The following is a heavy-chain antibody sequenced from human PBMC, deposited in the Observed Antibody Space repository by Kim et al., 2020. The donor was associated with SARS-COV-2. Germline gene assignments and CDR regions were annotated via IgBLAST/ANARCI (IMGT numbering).Heavy chain of an antibody. CDR2: IGTAGDP. V-gene: IGHV3-13*05. D-gene: IGHD3-10*01. J-gene: IGHJ6*02. Sequence: GGSLRLSCAASGFTFSSYDMHWVRQATGKGLEWVSAIGTAGDPYYPGSVKGRFTISRENAKNSLYLQMNSLRAGDTAVYYCARESLVTMVRGVIITYYYYYYGMDVWGQGTTVTVSS. CDR3: ARESLVTMVRGVIITYYYYYYGMDV. CDR1: GFTFSSYD.